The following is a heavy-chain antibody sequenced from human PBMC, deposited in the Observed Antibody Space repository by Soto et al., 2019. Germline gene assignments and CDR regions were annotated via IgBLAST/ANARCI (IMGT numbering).Heavy chain of an antibody. V-gene: IGHV1-8*02. CDR3: AGGNPYKYAVFDV. CDR1: GYSFSTFD. CDR2: MNANTRNT. J-gene: IGHJ6*02. Sequence: ASVKVSCKASGYSFSTFDINWLRLASGQGPQWMGWMNANTRNTCYSPRFQGKFTMTWDTSLSTAYMEMNNLMSDDTAVYYCAGGNPYKYAVFDVWGQGTRVTVSS. D-gene: IGHD2-2*01.